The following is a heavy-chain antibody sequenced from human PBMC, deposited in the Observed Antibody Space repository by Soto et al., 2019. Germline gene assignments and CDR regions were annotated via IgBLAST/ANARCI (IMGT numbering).Heavy chain of an antibody. D-gene: IGHD2-15*01. J-gene: IGHJ4*02. CDR3: ARQSGGYCSGGSCYFIDY. CDR1: GGSFSGYY. Sequence: PSETLSLTCAVYGGSFSGYYWSWIRQPPGKGLEWIGEINHSGSTNYNPSLKSRVTISVDTSKNQFSLKLSSVTAADTAVYYCARQSGGYCSGGSCYFIDYSGPGTMVTVYS. CDR2: INHSGST. V-gene: IGHV4-34*01.